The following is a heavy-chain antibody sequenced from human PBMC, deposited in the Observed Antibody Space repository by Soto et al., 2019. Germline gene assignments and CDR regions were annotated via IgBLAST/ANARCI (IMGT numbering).Heavy chain of an antibody. Sequence: EEQVLESGGGLVQPGGSLRLSCAASGFTFSSYAMSWVRQAPGKGLEWVSVISGSGSMTYYADSVKGRFTISRDNSKNTLYLQMNSLRAEDTAIYYCAKSEDLRIMVFGVRYYCMDVWGQGTTVTVSS. CDR1: GFTFSSYA. CDR2: ISGSGSMT. J-gene: IGHJ6*02. CDR3: AKSEDLRIMVFGVRYYCMDV. V-gene: IGHV3-23*01. D-gene: IGHD3-3*01.